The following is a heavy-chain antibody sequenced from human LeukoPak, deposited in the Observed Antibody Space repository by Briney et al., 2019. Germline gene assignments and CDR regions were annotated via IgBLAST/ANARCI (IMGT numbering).Heavy chain of an antibody. D-gene: IGHD3-16*01. CDR1: GFTFSSYS. Sequence: GGSLRLSCAASGFTFSSYSMNWVRQAPGKGLEWVSYIRSVSSPISYADSVKGRFTISRDNAKNSLYLQMNSLRAEDTAVYYCAKDPGGTSFDYWGQGTLVTVSS. CDR2: IRSVSSPI. J-gene: IGHJ4*02. CDR3: AKDPGGTSFDY. V-gene: IGHV3-48*01.